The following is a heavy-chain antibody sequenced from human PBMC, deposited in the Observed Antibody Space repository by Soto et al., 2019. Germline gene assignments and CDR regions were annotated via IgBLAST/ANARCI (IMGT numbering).Heavy chain of an antibody. CDR3: ARDDTMVRGVIAYYYYGMDV. CDR2: ISAYNSNT. CDR1: GYTFTSYG. D-gene: IGHD3-10*01. Sequence: ASVKVSCKASGYTFTSYGISWVRQAPGQGLEWMGWISAYNSNTNYAQKLQGRVTMTTDTSTSTAYMELRSLRSDDTAVYYCARDDTMVRGVIAYYYYGMDVWGQGTTVTVSS. V-gene: IGHV1-18*01. J-gene: IGHJ6*02.